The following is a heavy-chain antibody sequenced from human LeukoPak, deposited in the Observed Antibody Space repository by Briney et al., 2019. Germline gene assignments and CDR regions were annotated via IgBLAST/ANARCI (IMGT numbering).Heavy chain of an antibody. CDR3: ARDIITLMDV. J-gene: IGHJ6*02. Sequence: ASVKVSCKASGYTFTGYYMHWVRQAPGQGLEWMGWINPHSGGTNYAQKFQGRVTMTREPSISTAYMELSRLRSDDTAVYYCARDIITLMDVWGQGTTVTVSS. CDR1: GYTFTGYY. D-gene: IGHD3-16*01. V-gene: IGHV1-2*02. CDR2: INPHSGGT.